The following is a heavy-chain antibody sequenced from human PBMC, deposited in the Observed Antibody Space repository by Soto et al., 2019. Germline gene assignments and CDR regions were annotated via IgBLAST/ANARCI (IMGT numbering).Heavy chain of an antibody. Sequence: ESGGGLVQPGGSLRLSCAASGFTFSSYAMSWVRQAPGKGLEWVSAISGSGGSTYYADSVKGRFTISRDNSKNTLYLQMNSLRAEDTAVYYCAKDSDYGGKGGISYFDYWGQGTLVTVSS. V-gene: IGHV3-23*01. CDR1: GFTFSSYA. J-gene: IGHJ4*02. CDR3: AKDSDYGGKGGISYFDY. D-gene: IGHD4-17*01. CDR2: ISGSGGST.